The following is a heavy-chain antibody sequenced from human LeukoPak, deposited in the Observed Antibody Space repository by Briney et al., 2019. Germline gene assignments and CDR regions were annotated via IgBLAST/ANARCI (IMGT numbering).Heavy chain of an antibody. Sequence: GGSLRLSCAASGFTFSSYAMSWARQAPGKGLEWVSAISGSGGSTYYADSVKGRFTISRDNSKNTLYLQMNSLRAEDTAVYYCAKDISGIVVVVAATFDYWGQGTLVTVSS. D-gene: IGHD2-15*01. J-gene: IGHJ4*02. V-gene: IGHV3-23*01. CDR2: ISGSGGST. CDR1: GFTFSSYA. CDR3: AKDISGIVVVVAATFDY.